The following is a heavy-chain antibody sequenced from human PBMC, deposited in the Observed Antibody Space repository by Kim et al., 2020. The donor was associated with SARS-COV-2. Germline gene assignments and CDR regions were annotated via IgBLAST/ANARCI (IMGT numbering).Heavy chain of an antibody. D-gene: IGHD5-18*01. CDR1: GFTFSSYA. CDR3: AKDFNNTWIQLWTPY. CDR2: ISGSGGST. J-gene: IGHJ4*02. V-gene: IGHV3-23*01. Sequence: GGSLRLSCAASGFTFSSYAMSWVRQAPGKGLEWVSAISGSGGSTYYADSVKGRFTISRDNSKNTLYLQMNSLRAEDTAVYYCAKDFNNTWIQLWTPYWGQGTLVTVSS.